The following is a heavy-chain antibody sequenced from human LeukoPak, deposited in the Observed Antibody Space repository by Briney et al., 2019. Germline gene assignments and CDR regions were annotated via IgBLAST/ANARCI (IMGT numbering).Heavy chain of an antibody. CDR2: FDPEDGET. D-gene: IGHD3-10*01. Sequence: ASVKVSCKVSGYTLTELSMHWVRQAPGKGLEWMGGFDPEDGETIYAQKFQGRVTMTEDTSTDTAYIELSSLRSEDTAVYYCARGVYSGSYYTFDYWGQGTLVTVSS. J-gene: IGHJ4*02. CDR3: ARGVYSGSYYTFDY. V-gene: IGHV1-24*01. CDR1: GYTLTELS.